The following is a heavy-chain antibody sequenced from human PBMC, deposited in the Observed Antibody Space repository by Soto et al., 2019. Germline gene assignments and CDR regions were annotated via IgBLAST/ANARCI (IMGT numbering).Heavy chain of an antibody. V-gene: IGHV3-30*18. D-gene: IGHD3-3*01. CDR1: GFTFSSYG. Sequence: QVQLVESGGGVVQPVRSLRLSCAASGFTFSSYGMHWVRQAPGKGLAWVAVISYDGSNKNYTDSVKGRFTISRDNSKNTHDLQMNSPGAEDKAVYYCAKEVWSGPMDVWGQGTTVTVSS. CDR2: ISYDGSNK. J-gene: IGHJ6*02. CDR3: AKEVWSGPMDV.